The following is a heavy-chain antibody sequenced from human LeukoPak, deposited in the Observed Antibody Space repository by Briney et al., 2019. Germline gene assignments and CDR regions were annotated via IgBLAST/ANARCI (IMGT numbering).Heavy chain of an antibody. J-gene: IGHJ4*02. V-gene: IGHV3-9*01. CDR2: ISWNSGSI. D-gene: IGHD1-26*01. CDR3: AKGTGRYWTSFDD. Sequence: GGSLRLSCAATGFTFDDYAMHWVRHSPGRGLEWVSGISWNSGSIDYAASVRGRFTISRDNANNSLYLQMNSLRPEDSALYYCAKGTGRYWTSFDDWGQGTLVTVSS. CDR1: GFTFDDYA.